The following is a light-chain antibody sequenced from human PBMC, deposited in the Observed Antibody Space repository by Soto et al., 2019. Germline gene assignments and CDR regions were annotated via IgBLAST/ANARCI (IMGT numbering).Light chain of an antibody. Sequence: QSALAQPASVSGSPGQSITISCTGTSSDVGGYKYVSWYQQHPGKAPKLMIYDVSNRPSGVSNRFSGSKSGNTASLTISGLQAEDEADYYCSSYTSSSTLEGVFGTGTKVTVL. CDR3: SSYTSSSTLEGV. V-gene: IGLV2-14*01. CDR2: DVS. J-gene: IGLJ1*01. CDR1: SSDVGGYKY.